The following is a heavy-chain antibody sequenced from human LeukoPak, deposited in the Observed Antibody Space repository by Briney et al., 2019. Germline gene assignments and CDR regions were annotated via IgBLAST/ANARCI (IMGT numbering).Heavy chain of an antibody. CDR1: GYSISSGYY. J-gene: IGHJ4*02. CDR3: ASLRERSYYARGFDY. D-gene: IGHD3-3*01. V-gene: IGHV4-38-2*02. CDR2: IYYSGST. Sequence: SETLSLTCSVSGYSISSGYYWTWIRQPPGKGLQCIGSIYYSGSTSYNPSLKSRVTISVDTSKNQFSLKLSSVTAADTAVYYCASLRERSYYARGFDYWGQGTLVTVSS.